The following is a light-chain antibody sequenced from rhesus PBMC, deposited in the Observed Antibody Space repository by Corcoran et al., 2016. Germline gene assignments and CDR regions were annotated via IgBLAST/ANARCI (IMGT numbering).Light chain of an antibody. J-gene: IGKJ4*01. CDR2: KAS. CDR1: QGISSY. CDR3: QQHNSYPLT. Sequence: DIQMTQSPSSLSASVGDTVTITCRASQGISSYLAWYQQKPGKAPKLLNYKASTLQSGVPSRFSGNGSGTDFTLTISSLQPEYFATYYCQQHNSYPLTFGGGTKVEIK. V-gene: IGKV1-25*01.